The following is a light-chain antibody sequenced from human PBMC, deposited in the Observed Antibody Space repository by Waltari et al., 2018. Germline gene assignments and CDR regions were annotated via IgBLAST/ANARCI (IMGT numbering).Light chain of an antibody. J-gene: IGLJ2*01. Sequence: SSELTQDPAVSVALGQTVRITCQGDSLSSYYASWYQQKPGQAPVLVIYGKNNRPSVIPDRFSGSSSGNTASLTITGAQAEDEADYYCNSRDSSGNHVVFGGGTKLTVL. CDR2: GKN. CDR1: SLSSYY. V-gene: IGLV3-19*01. CDR3: NSRDSSGNHVV.